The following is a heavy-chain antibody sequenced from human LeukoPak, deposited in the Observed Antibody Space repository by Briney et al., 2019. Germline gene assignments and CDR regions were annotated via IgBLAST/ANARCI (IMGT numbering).Heavy chain of an antibody. V-gene: IGHV1-2*02. J-gene: IGHJ4*02. CDR3: ARKETGNYFDF. CDR1: GYSLTDYY. D-gene: IGHD3-10*01. Sequence: ASVKVSRKTSGYSLTDYYMHWVRQAPGHGLEWMGWINPNTDVTNSAQRFQGRVTMTRDTSISTVYMELFRLTSDDTAVYYCARKETGNYFDFWGQGTLVTVST. CDR2: INPNTDVT.